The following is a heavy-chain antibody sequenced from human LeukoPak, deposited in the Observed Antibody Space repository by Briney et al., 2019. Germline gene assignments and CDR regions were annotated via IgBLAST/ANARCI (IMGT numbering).Heavy chain of an antibody. J-gene: IGHJ5*02. Sequence: GGPLRLSCAASGFTLSSYWMSWVRQAPGKGLEWVANIKQDGSEKYYVDSVKGRFTISRDNAKNSLYLQMNSLRVEDTAVYYCARGNALDPWGQGTLVTVSS. D-gene: IGHD2-2*01. CDR1: GFTLSSYW. V-gene: IGHV3-7*01. CDR2: IKQDGSEK. CDR3: ARGNALDP.